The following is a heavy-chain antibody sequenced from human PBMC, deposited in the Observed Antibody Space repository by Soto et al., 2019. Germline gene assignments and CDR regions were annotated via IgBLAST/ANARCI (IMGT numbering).Heavy chain of an antibody. J-gene: IGHJ4*02. CDR2: INPNSGGT. CDR3: ARDSSDYDILTGLSPFDY. CDR1: GYTFTGYY. Sequence: ASVKVSCKASGYTFTGYYMHWVRQAPGQGLEWMGWINPNSGGTNYAQRFQGWVTMTRDTSISTAYMELSRLRSDDTAVYYCARDSSDYDILTGLSPFDYWGQGTLVTVSS. D-gene: IGHD3-9*01. V-gene: IGHV1-2*04.